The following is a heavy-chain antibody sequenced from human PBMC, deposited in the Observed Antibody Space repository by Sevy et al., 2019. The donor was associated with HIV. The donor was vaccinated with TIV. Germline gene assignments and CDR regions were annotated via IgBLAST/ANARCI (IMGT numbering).Heavy chain of an antibody. CDR3: ATSRSGYFDSSGYYIY. CDR2: IFPDDSDT. V-gene: IGHV5-51*01. D-gene: IGHD3-22*01. J-gene: IGHJ4*02. CDR1: GYSFTSHW. Sequence: GESLKISCQGSGYSFTSHWIGWVRHMPGKGLEWMGIIFPDDSDTRYSPSFRGQVTFSADKSINTAYLQWSSLKASDTAMYYCATSRSGYFDSSGYYIYWGQGTLVTVSS.